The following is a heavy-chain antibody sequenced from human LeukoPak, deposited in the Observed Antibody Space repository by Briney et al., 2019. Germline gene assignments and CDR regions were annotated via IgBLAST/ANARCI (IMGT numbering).Heavy chain of an antibody. D-gene: IGHD6-19*01. CDR3: ARADSSENWFDP. J-gene: IGHJ5*02. V-gene: IGHV1-24*01. CDR2: FDPENDET. Sequence: GASVKVSCKVTGYTLTELSMHWVRLSPGKGLEWMGGFDPENDETVYPQKLQGRVTMTTDTSTSTAYMELRSLRSDDTAVCYCARADSSENWFDPWGQGTLVTVSS. CDR1: GYTLTELS.